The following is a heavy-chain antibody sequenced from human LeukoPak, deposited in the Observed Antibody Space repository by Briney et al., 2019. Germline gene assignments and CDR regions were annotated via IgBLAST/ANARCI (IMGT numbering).Heavy chain of an antibody. V-gene: IGHV1-2*02. J-gene: IGHJ4*02. CDR2: INPNSGGT. CDR3: ARDSIAVAGFDY. CDR1: GYTFTGYY. Sequence: ASVKVSCKASGYTFTGYYMHWVRQAPGQGLEWMGWINPNSGGTNYAQKFQGRVTMTRDTSISTAYMELSRLRSDDTAVYYCARDSIAVAGFDYWGQGTLVTVSS. D-gene: IGHD6-19*01.